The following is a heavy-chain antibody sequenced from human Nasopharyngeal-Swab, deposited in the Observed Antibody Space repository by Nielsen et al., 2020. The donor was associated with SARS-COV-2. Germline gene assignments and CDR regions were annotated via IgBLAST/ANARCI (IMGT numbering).Heavy chain of an antibody. CDR2: ISGSGSST. CDR3: AKDMAAGYFFDF. Sequence: GGSLRLSCAASGFTFSSFAISWVRQAPGKGLEWVSTISGSGSSTYYSDSVKGRFSISRDNSKNTLYLQMDSLRAEDAAIYYCAKDMAAGYFFDFWGQGTLVTVSS. CDR1: GFTFSSFA. J-gene: IGHJ4*02. V-gene: IGHV3-23*01. D-gene: IGHD6-13*01.